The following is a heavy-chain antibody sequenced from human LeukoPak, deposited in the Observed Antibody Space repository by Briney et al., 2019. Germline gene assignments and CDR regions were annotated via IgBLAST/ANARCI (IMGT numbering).Heavy chain of an antibody. Sequence: GGSLRLSCAASGFTISNSAMTWVRQAPGKGLDWVSIITDNGAHTFYADSVKGRFTISRDTSEDTLYLQMNSLRADDTAVYYCATVGGSCSSSNCFAYFAYWGQGTLLTVSS. J-gene: IGHJ4*02. CDR3: ATVGGSCSSSNCFAYFAY. D-gene: IGHD2-2*01. CDR1: GFTISNSA. V-gene: IGHV3-23*01. CDR2: ITDNGAHT.